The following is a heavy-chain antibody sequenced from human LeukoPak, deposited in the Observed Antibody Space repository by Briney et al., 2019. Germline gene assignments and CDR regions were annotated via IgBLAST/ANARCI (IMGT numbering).Heavy chain of an antibody. CDR2: IYHSGST. CDR1: GGSVSSSNW. Sequence: SETLSLTCAASGGSVSSSNWWSWVRQPPGKGLEWIGEIYHSGSTNYNPSLKSRVTISVDKSKNQFSLKLSSVTAADTAVYYCAVEGSGSYYPQYWGQGTLVTVSS. J-gene: IGHJ4*02. V-gene: IGHV4-4*02. D-gene: IGHD3-10*01. CDR3: AVEGSGSYYPQY.